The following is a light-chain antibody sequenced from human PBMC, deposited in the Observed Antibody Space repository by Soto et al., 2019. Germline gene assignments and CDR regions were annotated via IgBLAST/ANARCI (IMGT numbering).Light chain of an antibody. CDR1: QGISSA. CDR3: HQFNSYPIT. V-gene: IGKV1-13*02. J-gene: IGKJ5*01. Sequence: AIQLTQSPSSLSASVGDRVTITCRASQGISSALAWYQQKPGKAPKLLIYDASSLESGVPSRFSSSGSGTHFTLTVSILQPEDFATYYCHQFNSYPITFGQGTRLEIK. CDR2: DAS.